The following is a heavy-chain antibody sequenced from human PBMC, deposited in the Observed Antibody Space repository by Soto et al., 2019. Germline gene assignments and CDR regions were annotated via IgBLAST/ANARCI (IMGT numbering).Heavy chain of an antibody. CDR2: ISGSGGSA. CDR1: GFTFSSYT. V-gene: IGHV3-23*01. Sequence: GGSLRLSCAASGFTFSSYTMSWVRQAPWKGLEWVSAISGSGGSAYYADSVKGRFTISRDNSKNTLYLQMNSLRADDTAVYYCAKDRISSWYHSYGMDVWGQGTTVTVSS. J-gene: IGHJ6*01. CDR3: AKDRISSWYHSYGMDV.